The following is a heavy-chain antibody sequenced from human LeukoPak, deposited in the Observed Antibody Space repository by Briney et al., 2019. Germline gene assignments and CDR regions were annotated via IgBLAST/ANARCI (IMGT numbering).Heavy chain of an antibody. V-gene: IGHV7-4-1*02. CDR2: INTNTGNP. CDR1: GYTFTSYA. D-gene: IGHD4-17*01. J-gene: IGHJ6*02. CDR3: AREADYGDYYGMDV. Sequence: ASVKVSCKASGYTFTSYAMNWVRQAPGQGLEWMGWINTNTGNPTYAQGFTGRFVFSLDTSVSTAYLQISSQKAEDTAVYYCAREADYGDYYGMDVWGQGTTVTVSS.